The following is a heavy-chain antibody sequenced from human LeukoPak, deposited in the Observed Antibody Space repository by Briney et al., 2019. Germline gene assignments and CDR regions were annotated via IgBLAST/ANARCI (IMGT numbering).Heavy chain of an antibody. CDR1: GDSVSNNSAA. Sequence: SQTLSLTCAISGDSVSNNSAAWNWIRQSPSRGLEWLGRTYYRSKWYNDYAVSVKSRITINPDTSKNQFSLQLNSVTPEDTAVYYCARDYYDSSGYYQYYFDYWGQGTLVTVSS. D-gene: IGHD3-22*01. J-gene: IGHJ4*02. CDR2: TYYRSKWYN. V-gene: IGHV6-1*01. CDR3: ARDYYDSSGYYQYYFDY.